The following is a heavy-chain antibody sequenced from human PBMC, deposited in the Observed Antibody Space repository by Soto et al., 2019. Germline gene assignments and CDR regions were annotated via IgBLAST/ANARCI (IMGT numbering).Heavy chain of an antibody. Sequence: SLRLSCAASGFTFSSYGMHWVRQAPGKGLEWVAVIWYDGSNKYYADSVKGRFTISRDNSKNTLYLQMNSLRAEDTAVYYCARVRAKRGSLDYWGQGTLVTVSS. CDR3: ARVRAKRGSLDY. CDR1: GFTFSSYG. V-gene: IGHV3-33*01. CDR2: IWYDGSNK. D-gene: IGHD3-10*01. J-gene: IGHJ4*02.